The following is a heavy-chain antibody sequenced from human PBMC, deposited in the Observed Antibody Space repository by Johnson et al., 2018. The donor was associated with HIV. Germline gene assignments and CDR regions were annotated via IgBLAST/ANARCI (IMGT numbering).Heavy chain of an antibody. J-gene: IGHJ3*02. Sequence: QMLLVESGGGVVQPGRSLRLSCAASGFTFSSYGMHWVRQAPGKGLEWVAVISYHGSNKYYADSVKGRFTISRDNSKNTLYLHMNSLRAEETAVYYCASRSYGYVRHAFDIWGQGTMVTVSS. CDR1: GFTFSSYG. V-gene: IGHV3-30*03. D-gene: IGHD5-18*01. CDR3: ASRSYGYVRHAFDI. CDR2: ISYHGSNK.